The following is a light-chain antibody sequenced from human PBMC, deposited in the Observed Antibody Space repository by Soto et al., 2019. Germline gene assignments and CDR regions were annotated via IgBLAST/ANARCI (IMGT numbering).Light chain of an antibody. CDR1: QSLTHSSGYNY. CDR3: MQPLQTLIT. J-gene: IGKJ5*01. V-gene: IGKV2-28*01. Sequence: EIVLTQSPLSLSVSPGVPASISCRSSQSLTHSSGYNYLDWYLLKPGQPPQLLIYLGSNRGSGVTDRFSASGSGTGFTLTISRVETEDAGFYFCMQPLQTLITFGQGTRLEIQ. CDR2: LGS.